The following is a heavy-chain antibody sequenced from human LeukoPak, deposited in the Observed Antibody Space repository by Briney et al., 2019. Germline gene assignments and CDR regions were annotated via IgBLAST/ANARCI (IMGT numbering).Heavy chain of an antibody. J-gene: IGHJ4*02. D-gene: IGHD6-19*01. V-gene: IGHV3-23*01. CDR2: ISGSGGNT. CDR3: AKGPLIEVAGTTWDY. Sequence: GGSLRLSCAASGFTFSSYAMSWVGQAAGKGLEWVSAISGSGGNTYYADSVKGRFTISRDNSKNTLYLQMNSLRVEDTAVYYCAKGPLIEVAGTTWDYWGQGTLVTVSS. CDR1: GFTFSSYA.